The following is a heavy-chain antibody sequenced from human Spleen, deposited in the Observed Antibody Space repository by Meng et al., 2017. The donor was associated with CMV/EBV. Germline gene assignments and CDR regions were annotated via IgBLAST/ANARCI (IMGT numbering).Heavy chain of an antibody. D-gene: IGHD2-2*01. J-gene: IGHJ3*02. CDR1: GFTFSNFA. V-gene: IGHV3-23*01. CDR2: VSGSGRIT. CDR3: AKGDIVVVRNGDAFDM. Sequence: GGSLRLSCVASGFTFSNFAMSWVRQAPGKGLEWVSGVSGSGRITHYADSVKGRFTISRDNSKNTLYLQMNSLRAEDTAVYYCAKGDIVVVRNGDAFDMWGQGTMVTVSS.